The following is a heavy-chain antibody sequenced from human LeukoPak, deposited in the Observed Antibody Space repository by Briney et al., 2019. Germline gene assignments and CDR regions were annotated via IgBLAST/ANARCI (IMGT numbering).Heavy chain of an antibody. CDR2: IYYSGNT. J-gene: IGHJ4*02. V-gene: IGHV4-59*01. D-gene: IGHD6-19*01. CDR3: AISMAVAGTFDY. CDR1: GGPISSYY. Sequence: PSETLSLTCTVSGGPISSYYWSWIRQPPGKGLEWIGYIYYSGNTNYNPSFKSRVTISVDTSKNQFSLKLSSVTAADAAVYYCAISMAVAGTFDYWGQGTLVTVSS.